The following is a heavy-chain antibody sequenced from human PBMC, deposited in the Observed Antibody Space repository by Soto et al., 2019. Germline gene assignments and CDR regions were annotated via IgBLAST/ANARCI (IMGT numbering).Heavy chain of an antibody. D-gene: IGHD5-12*01. CDR2: ILPGNGKT. J-gene: IGHJ4*02. CDR3: GRDGGSDGYNYVLDY. Sequence: QVQLVQSGAEEKNPGASVKVSCKASGYTFTSYAMHWVRQAPGQRLEWMGWILPGNGKTKCSQKFQGRVTITRDTSGSTAYMDLSSLRSEDTAVYYCGRDGGSDGYNYVLDYWGQGTLVTVSS. CDR1: GYTFTSYA. V-gene: IGHV1-3*05.